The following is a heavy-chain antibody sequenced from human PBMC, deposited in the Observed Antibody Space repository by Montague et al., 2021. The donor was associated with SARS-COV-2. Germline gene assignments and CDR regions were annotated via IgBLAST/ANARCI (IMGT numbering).Heavy chain of an antibody. CDR3: ARVRGLTIFGVVGPLDY. V-gene: IGHV4-31*03. J-gene: IGHJ4*02. CDR1: GGSISSGGYY. CDR2: IYYSGST. D-gene: IGHD3-3*01. Sequence: TLSLTCTVSGGSISSGGYYWSWIRQHPEKGLEWIGYIYYSGSTYYNPSLKSRVTISVGTSKNQFSLKLSSVTAADTAVYYCARVRGLTIFGVVGPLDYWGQGTLVTVSS.